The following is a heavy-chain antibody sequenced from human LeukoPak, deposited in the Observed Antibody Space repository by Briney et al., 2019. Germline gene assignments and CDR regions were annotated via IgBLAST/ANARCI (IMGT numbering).Heavy chain of an antibody. D-gene: IGHD4-17*01. CDR1: GYTFTSYY. V-gene: IGHV1-46*01. J-gene: IGHJ4*02. Sequence: GASVKVSCKASGYTFTSYYMHWVRQAPGQGLEWMGIINPSGGSTSYAQKFQGRVTMTRDTSISTAYMELSRLRSDDTAVYYCARSRPDYGHTRHHYYFDYWGQGTLVTVSS. CDR2: INPSGGST. CDR3: ARSRPDYGHTRHHYYFDY.